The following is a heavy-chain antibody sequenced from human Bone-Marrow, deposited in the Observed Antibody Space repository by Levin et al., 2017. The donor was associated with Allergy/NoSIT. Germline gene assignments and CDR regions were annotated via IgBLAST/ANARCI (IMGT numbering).Heavy chain of an antibody. CDR2: ISYIGST. CDR1: GGSITGYS. V-gene: IGHV4-59*08. D-gene: IGHD6-19*01. J-gene: IGHJ5*02. CDR3: ARRMYSSGSSFWFDP. Sequence: PGGSLRLSCTVSGGSITGYSWSWIRQPPGKGLEWIGYISYIGSTDYNASLKSRVTISVDSSKNHLSLKLSSVTAADTGVYYCARRMYSSGSSFWFDPWGQGTLVTVSS.